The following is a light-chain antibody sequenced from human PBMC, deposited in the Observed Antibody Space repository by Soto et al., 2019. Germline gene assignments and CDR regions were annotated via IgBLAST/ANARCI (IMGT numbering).Light chain of an antibody. CDR3: QKYNSAPLT. J-gene: IGKJ4*01. CDR1: QALCIF. Sequence: DIQMTQHPSPLPQLVGDGATITCRASQALCIFLACYQQKPGKVPERLFNAAHTLQSGVPSRFSGSGSGTDFTLTISSLQPEDVATYYCQKYNSAPLTFGGGTKVEIK. V-gene: IGKV1-27*01. CDR2: AAH.